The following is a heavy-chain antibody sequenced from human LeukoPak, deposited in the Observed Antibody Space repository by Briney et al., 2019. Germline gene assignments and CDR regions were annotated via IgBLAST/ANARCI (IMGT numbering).Heavy chain of an antibody. CDR1: GGSISSSTVY. V-gene: IGHV4-39*01. Sequence: SETLSLTCTVSGGSISSSTVYWGWLRQPPGKGLEWIGGINYSGYTYYNPSLKSRVTISVDTPKNQFSLKLSSVTAADTAVYYCARPGYYDNSGFNFDYWGQGTLVTGSS. CDR2: INYSGYT. D-gene: IGHD3-22*01. J-gene: IGHJ4*02. CDR3: ARPGYYDNSGFNFDY.